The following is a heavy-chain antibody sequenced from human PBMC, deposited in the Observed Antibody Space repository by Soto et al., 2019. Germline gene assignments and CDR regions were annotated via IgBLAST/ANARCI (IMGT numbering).Heavy chain of an antibody. CDR1: VGSVSNYY. J-gene: IGHJ5*02. CDR2: IRPGGNT. Sequence: KSWETLSLTCTFYVGSVSNYYWSCVRQPAGKCLDYIGRIRPGGNTNYSPSLMSRVTMSVDTSHNQFSLKLTSVTAADTAVYYCVRGTNCARDCYFASWGQAALVIVS. V-gene: IGHV4-4*07. D-gene: IGHD2-21*02. CDR3: VRGTNCARDCYFAS.